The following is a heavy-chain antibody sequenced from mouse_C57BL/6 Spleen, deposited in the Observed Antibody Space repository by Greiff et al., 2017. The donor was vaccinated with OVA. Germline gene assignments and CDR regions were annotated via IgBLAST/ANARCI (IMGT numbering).Heavy chain of an antibody. D-gene: IGHD2-4*01. CDR1: GYTFTSYT. V-gene: IGHV1-4*01. Sequence: VQLQQSGAELARPGASVKMSCKASGYTFTSYTMHWVKQRPGQGLEWIGYINPSSGYTKYNQKFKDKATLTADKSSSTAYMQLSSLTSEDSAGYYCARSGYDYDGYYFDYWGQGATLTVSS. J-gene: IGHJ2*01. CDR2: INPSSGYT. CDR3: ARSGYDYDGYYFDY.